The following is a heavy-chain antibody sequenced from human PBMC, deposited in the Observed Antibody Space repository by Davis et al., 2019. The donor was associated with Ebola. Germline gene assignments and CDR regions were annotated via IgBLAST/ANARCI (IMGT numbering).Heavy chain of an antibody. Sequence: PSETLSLTCAVYGGSLSGYYWSWIRQSPGKGLEWIGEFTQSGSTNYNPSLKRRITISGDTSKNQLSLKLSSMTAADTAVYYCARGQTPQWRYWGQGTLVTVSS. V-gene: IGHV4-34*01. CDR1: GGSLSGYY. D-gene: IGHD2-8*01. CDR2: FTQSGST. CDR3: ARGQTPQWRY. J-gene: IGHJ4*02.